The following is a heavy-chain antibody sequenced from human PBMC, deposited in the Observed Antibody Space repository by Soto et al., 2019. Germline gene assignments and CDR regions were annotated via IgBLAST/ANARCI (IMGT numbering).Heavy chain of an antibody. Sequence: GALRVSCAAPVFTVSSYAMHWVRQAPGKGLEYVSGVRGNGDPPFYADSVKGRFAISRDNSKNTLYLQMSSLSADDTAVYYCVKSRGGNNFDFFDWGQGALVTVSS. J-gene: IGHJ4*02. CDR2: VRGNGDPP. CDR3: VKSRGGNNFDFFD. D-gene: IGHD5-12*01. V-gene: IGHV3-64D*06. CDR1: VFTVSSYA.